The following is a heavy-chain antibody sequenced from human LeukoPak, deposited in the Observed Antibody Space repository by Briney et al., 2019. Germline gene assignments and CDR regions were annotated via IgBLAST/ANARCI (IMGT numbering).Heavy chain of an antibody. J-gene: IGHJ6*02. V-gene: IGHV4-39*07. CDR1: GGSIRSSSYF. D-gene: IGHD1-1*01. CDR2: IYYTGST. CDR3: ARVGGTNYYYYGMDV. Sequence: SETLSLTCTVSGGSIRSSSYFWGWIRQPPGKGLEWIGSIYYTGSTHNNPSLKSRVTLSVDTSKNQFSLKLSSVTAADTAVYYCARVGGTNYYYYGMDVWGQGTTVTVSS.